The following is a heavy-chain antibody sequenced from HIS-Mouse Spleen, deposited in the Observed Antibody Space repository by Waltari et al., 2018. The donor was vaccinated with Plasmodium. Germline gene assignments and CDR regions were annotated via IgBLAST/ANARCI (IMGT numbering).Heavy chain of an antibody. Sequence: EVQLVESGGGLVQPGGSVRLSCAASGFTFRSFWMSWVRQAQGKGLEWVANIKQDGSEKYYVDSVKGRFTISRDNAKNSLYLQMNSLRAEDTAVYYCASSWYWYFDLWGRGTLVTVSS. D-gene: IGHD6-13*01. CDR2: IKQDGSEK. J-gene: IGHJ2*01. CDR3: ASSWYWYFDL. V-gene: IGHV3-7*01. CDR1: GFTFRSFW.